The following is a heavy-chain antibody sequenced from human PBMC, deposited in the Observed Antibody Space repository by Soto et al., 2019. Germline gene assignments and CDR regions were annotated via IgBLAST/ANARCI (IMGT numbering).Heavy chain of an antibody. Sequence: TLSLTCALYGGSFSGYYWSWIRQPPGKGLEWIGEINHSGSTNYNPSLKSRITISVDTSNNQFSLKLTSVTAADTAVYYCARVHVMVVAGSTFDYWGHGTLVTVSS. CDR2: INHSGST. V-gene: IGHV4-34*01. CDR3: ARVHVMVVAGSTFDY. D-gene: IGHD6-19*01. CDR1: GGSFSGYY. J-gene: IGHJ4*01.